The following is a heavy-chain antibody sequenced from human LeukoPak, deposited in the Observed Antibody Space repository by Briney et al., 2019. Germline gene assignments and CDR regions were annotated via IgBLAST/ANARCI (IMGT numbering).Heavy chain of an antibody. CDR2: IHFSGTT. D-gene: IGHD2-15*01. J-gene: IGHJ4*02. V-gene: IGHV4-59*08. CDR3: ARGGCSDGTCYNYFDS. Sequence: SETLSLTCTVSGGSINSYYWSWIRQSPGKGLEWIGYIHFSGTTTYNPSLMRRVTISIDTSKNHFSLKLNSVTAADTAVYFCARGGCSDGTCYNYFDSWGLGTLVTVSS. CDR1: GGSINSYY.